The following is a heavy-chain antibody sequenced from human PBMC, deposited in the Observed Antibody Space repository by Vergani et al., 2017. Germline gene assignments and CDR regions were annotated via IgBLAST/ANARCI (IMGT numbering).Heavy chain of an antibody. V-gene: IGHV1-58*02. CDR1: GFTFTSSA. CDR3: AAPSGIAAAGRGLDAFDI. Sequence: QMQLVQSGPEVKKPGTSVKVSCKASGFTFTSSAMQWVRQARGQRLEWIGWIVVGSGNTNYAQKFQERVTITRDMSTSTAYMELSSLRSEDTAVYYCAAPSGIAAAGRGLDAFDIWGQGTMVTVPS. D-gene: IGHD6-13*01. CDR2: IVVGSGNT. J-gene: IGHJ3*02.